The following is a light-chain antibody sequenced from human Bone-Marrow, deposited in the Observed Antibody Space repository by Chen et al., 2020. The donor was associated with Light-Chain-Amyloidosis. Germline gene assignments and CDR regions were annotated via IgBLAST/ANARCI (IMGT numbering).Light chain of an antibody. CDR2: EVT. J-gene: IGLJ1*01. Sequence: QSALPQPASVSGSPGQSLPISCPGTSSDVGGDNHVSWYQQHPDKAPKLMIYEVTNRPSWVPDRGSGSESDNMVTLTISGLQTEDEADYFCSSYTITNTLVFGSGTRVTVL. V-gene: IGLV2-14*01. CDR3: SSYTITNTLV. CDR1: SSDVGGDNH.